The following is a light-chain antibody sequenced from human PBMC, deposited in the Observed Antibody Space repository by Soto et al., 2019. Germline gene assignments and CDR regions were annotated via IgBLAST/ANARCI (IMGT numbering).Light chain of an antibody. CDR2: AAS. CDR1: QGIDNY. Sequence: DVDITQTQSALSASVGDRVTIQCLASQGIDNYLAWFQQKPGKVRQRLIYAASTLQSGVPSRFSGSGSGTEFTLTISSLQPEELATYDCLQQRHYPRTSAGRIKV. J-gene: IGKJ4*01. CDR3: LQQRHYPRT. V-gene: IGKV1-17*03.